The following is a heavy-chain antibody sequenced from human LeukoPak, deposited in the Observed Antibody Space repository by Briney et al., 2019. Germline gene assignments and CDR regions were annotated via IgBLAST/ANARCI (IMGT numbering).Heavy chain of an antibody. V-gene: IGHV3-9*01. J-gene: IGHJ6*02. D-gene: IGHD3-3*01. CDR1: GFTFDDYA. Sequence: PGGSLRLSCAASGFTFDDYAMHWVRQAPGKGLEWVSGISWNSGSIGYADSVKGRFTISRDNAKNSLYLQMNSLRAEDTALYYCAKVFGQSGYSRRYYGMDVWGQGTTVTVS. CDR2: ISWNSGSI. CDR3: AKVFGQSGYSRRYYGMDV.